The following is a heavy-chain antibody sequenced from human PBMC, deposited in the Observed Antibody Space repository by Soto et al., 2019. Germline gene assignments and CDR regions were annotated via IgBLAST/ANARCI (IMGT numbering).Heavy chain of an antibody. CDR1: GFSFSDAW. V-gene: IGHV3-15*01. D-gene: IGHD1-1*01. Sequence: PGGSLRLSCAASGFSFSDAWMTWARQAPGAGLEWVGHIKSKTDGGTTDYAAPVKGRFTISRDASKTTVYLQMNSLRTEDTAVYYCTTDPHSTGTKYWGQGTLVTVSS. CDR3: TTDPHSTGTKY. J-gene: IGHJ4*02. CDR2: IKSKTDGGTT.